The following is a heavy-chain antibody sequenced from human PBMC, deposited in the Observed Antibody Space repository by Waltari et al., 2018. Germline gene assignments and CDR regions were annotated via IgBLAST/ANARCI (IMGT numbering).Heavy chain of an antibody. CDR1: GFTFDDYA. CDR2: ISWNSGSI. V-gene: IGHV3-9*01. D-gene: IGHD3-3*01. J-gene: IGHJ4*02. Sequence: EVQLVESGGGLVQPGRSLRLSCAASGFTFDDYAMHWVRQAPGKGLEWVSGISWNSGSIGYADSVKGRFTISRDNAKNSLYLQMNSLRAEDTALYYCASDELRGFWSGYSFDYWGQGTLVTVSS. CDR3: ASDELRGFWSGYSFDY.